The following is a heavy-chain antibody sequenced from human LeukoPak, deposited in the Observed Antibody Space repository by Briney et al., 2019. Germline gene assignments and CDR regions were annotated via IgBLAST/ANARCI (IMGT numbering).Heavy chain of an antibody. CDR2: ISGGGGSK. D-gene: IGHD1-26*01. CDR1: GFTFSSYT. V-gene: IGHV3-23*01. Sequence: PGGSLRLSCAASGFTFSSYTMSWVRQAPGKRLEWVSTISGGGGSKYYAVSVKGRFTISRDNSKNTLYLQMNSLRAEDTALYYCAKGSASGSYYGSFDYWGQGTLVTVSS. CDR3: AKGSASGSYYGSFDY. J-gene: IGHJ4*02.